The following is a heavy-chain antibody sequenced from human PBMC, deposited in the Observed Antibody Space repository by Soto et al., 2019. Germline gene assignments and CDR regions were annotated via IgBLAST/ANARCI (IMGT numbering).Heavy chain of an antibody. J-gene: IGHJ3*02. CDR2: IYYSGST. Sequence: SETLSLTCTVSGGSISSGGYYWSWIRQHPGKGLEWIGYIYYSGSTYYNPSLKSRVTISVDTSKNQFSLKLSSVTAADTAVYYCARCGISLGELSFRGPFDIWGQGTMVTVSS. CDR1: GGSISSGGYY. D-gene: IGHD3-16*02. V-gene: IGHV4-31*03. CDR3: ARCGISLGELSFRGPFDI.